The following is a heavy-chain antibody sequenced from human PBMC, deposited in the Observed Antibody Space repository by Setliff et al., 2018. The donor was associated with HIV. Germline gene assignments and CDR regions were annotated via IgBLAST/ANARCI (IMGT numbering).Heavy chain of an antibody. CDR2: INHSGIT. V-gene: IGHV4-34*01. D-gene: IGHD1-26*01. Sequence: PSETLSLTCAVYGGSFSASYWSWIRQAPGKGLEWIGEINHSGITHFNPSLDTRVTMFADTSKNQFSLRLSPVTAADTAMYYCARYSGSLKLYYFDNWGQGTLVTASS. CDR3: ARYSGSLKLYYFDN. CDR1: GGSFSASY. J-gene: IGHJ4*02.